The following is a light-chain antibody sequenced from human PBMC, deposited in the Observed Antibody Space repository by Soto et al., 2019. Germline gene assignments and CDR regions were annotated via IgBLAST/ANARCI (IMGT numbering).Light chain of an antibody. V-gene: IGLV1-44*01. Sequence: QSVLTQPPSASGTPGQRVTISCSGSASSIETNTVNWYRQLPGTAPKLLIYGDNQRPSGVPDRFSGSKSGTSASLAISGLQSEDEAEYYCAAWHGSLNNVLFGGGTKVTVL. CDR1: ASSIETNT. CDR2: GDN. CDR3: AAWHGSLNNVL. J-gene: IGLJ2*01.